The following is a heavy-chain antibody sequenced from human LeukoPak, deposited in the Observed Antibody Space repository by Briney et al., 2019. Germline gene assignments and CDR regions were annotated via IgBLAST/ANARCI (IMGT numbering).Heavy chain of an antibody. V-gene: IGHV3-9*03. Sequence: GGSLRLSCAASGFTFDDYAMHWVRQAPGKGLEWVSGISWNSGSIGYADSVKGRFTISRDNAKNPLYLQMNSLRAEDMALYYCARDPAPSGSYRLRYYFDYWGQGTLVTVSS. D-gene: IGHD1-26*01. CDR2: ISWNSGSI. CDR3: ARDPAPSGSYRLRYYFDY. J-gene: IGHJ4*02. CDR1: GFTFDDYA.